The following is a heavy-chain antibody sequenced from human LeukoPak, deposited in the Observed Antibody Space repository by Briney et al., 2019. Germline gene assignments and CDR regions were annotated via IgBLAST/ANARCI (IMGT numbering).Heavy chain of an antibody. D-gene: IGHD4-23*01. J-gene: IGHJ4*02. Sequence: SETLSLTCAVYGGSFSGYYWSWIRQPPGKGLEWIGEINHSGSTNYNPSLKSRVTISVDTSKNQFSLKLSSVPAADTAVYYCARGSTVVTRYDFDYWGQGTLVTVSS. V-gene: IGHV4-34*01. CDR3: ARGSTVVTRYDFDY. CDR2: INHSGST. CDR1: GGSFSGYY.